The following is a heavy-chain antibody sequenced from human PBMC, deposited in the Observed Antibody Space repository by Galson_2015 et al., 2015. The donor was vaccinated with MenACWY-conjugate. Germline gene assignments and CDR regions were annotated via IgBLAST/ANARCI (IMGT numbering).Heavy chain of an antibody. CDR1: GYSFTNYW. Sequence: QSGAEVKKPGESLKIACKASGYSFTNYWIAWVRQMPGKGLEWVGIIYPGDSETRYSPSFQGQVTISVDKSINTAYLQWNSLKASDTAMYYCARDSSGWHNWFDPWGQGTLVTVSS. CDR3: ARDSSGWHNWFDP. D-gene: IGHD6-19*01. J-gene: IGHJ5*02. CDR2: IYPGDSET. V-gene: IGHV5-51*01.